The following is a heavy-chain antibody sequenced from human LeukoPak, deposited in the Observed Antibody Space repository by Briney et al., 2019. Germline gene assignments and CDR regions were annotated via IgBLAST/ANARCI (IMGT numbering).Heavy chain of an antibody. D-gene: IGHD2-15*01. CDR1: GGTFSSYA. V-gene: IGHV1-69*13. J-gene: IGHJ3*02. CDR2: IIPIFGTA. CDR3: ARARRRYCSGGSCSIDAFDI. Sequence: GASVKVSCKASGGTFSSYAISWVRHAPGQGLEWMGGIIPIFGTANYAQKFQGRVTITADESTSTAYMELSSLRSEDTAVYYCARARRRYCSGGSCSIDAFDIWGQGTMVTVSS.